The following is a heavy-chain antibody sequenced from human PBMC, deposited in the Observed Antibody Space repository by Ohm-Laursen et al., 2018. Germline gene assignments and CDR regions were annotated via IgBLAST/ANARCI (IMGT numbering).Heavy chain of an antibody. Sequence: SLRLSCAASGFTFSSYGMHWVRQAPGKGLEWVAVIWYDGTNKYYADSLKGRFTISRDNSKNTLYLQMNSLRAEDTAVYYCAKGQPILITFGGARMDVWGQGTTVTVSS. D-gene: IGHD3-16*01. CDR1: GFTFSSYG. CDR2: IWYDGTNK. V-gene: IGHV3-33*06. CDR3: AKGQPILITFGGARMDV. J-gene: IGHJ6*02.